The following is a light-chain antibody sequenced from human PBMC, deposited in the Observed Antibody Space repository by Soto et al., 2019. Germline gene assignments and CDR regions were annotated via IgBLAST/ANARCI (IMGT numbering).Light chain of an antibody. Sequence: EIVLTQSPGPLSLSPGERATLSCRASQSVSNTYLAWYQQKPGQAPRLLINDASNRATGIPARFGGSGSGTDFTLTISSLEPEDFAVYYCQQRNDWPLTFGGGTKVDIK. J-gene: IGKJ4*01. CDR3: QQRNDWPLT. CDR2: DAS. V-gene: IGKV3-11*01. CDR1: QSVSNTY.